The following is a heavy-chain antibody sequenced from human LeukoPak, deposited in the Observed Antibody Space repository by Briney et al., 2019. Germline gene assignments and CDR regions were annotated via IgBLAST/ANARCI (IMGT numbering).Heavy chain of an antibody. J-gene: IGHJ4*02. CDR2: IKQDASEK. D-gene: IGHD6-13*01. CDR3: GRGYNTNWYRYYFDY. CDR1: GFIFSNYW. Sequence: GGSLRLSCAASGFIFSNYWVSWVRQAPGKGLEWVANIKQDASEKYYVDSVMGRCTISRDNANNSLYLQMNSLIAEDTAVYYCGRGYNTNWYRYYFDYWGQGTLVTVSS. V-gene: IGHV3-7*04.